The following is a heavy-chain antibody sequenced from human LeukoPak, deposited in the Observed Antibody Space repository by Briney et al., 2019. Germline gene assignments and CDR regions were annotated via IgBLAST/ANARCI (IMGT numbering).Heavy chain of an antibody. D-gene: IGHD2-15*01. J-gene: IGHJ4*02. CDR2: ISSSGSTI. CDR3: ARARLGYCSGGSCSKGAYYFDY. Sequence: GGSLRLSCAASGFTFSSYEMNWVRQAPGKGLEWVSYISSSGSTIYYADSVKGRFTISRDNAKNSLYLQMNSLRAEDTAVYYCARARLGYCSGGSCSKGAYYFDYWGQGTLVTVSS. CDR1: GFTFSSYE. V-gene: IGHV3-48*03.